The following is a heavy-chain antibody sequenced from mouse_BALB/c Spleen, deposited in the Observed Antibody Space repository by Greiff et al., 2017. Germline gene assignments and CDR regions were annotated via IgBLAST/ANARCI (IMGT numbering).Heavy chain of an antibody. CDR3: SRVTTGVYFDY. J-gene: IGHJ2*01. CDR1: GFTFSSYA. CDR2: ISSGGST. Sequence: EVQGVESGGGLVKPGGSLKLSCAASGFTFSSYAMSWVRQTPEKRLEWVASISSGGSTYYPDSVKGRFTISRDNARNILYLQMSSLRSEDTAMYYCSRVTTGVYFDYWGQGTTLTVSS. D-gene: IGHD1-1*01. V-gene: IGHV5-6-5*01.